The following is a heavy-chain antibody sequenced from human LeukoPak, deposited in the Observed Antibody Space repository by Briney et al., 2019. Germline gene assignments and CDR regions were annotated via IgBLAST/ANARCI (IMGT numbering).Heavy chain of an antibody. J-gene: IGHJ6*03. CDR1: GDSVSSNSAA. Sequence: SQTLSLTCAISGDSVSSNSAAWNWIRQSPSRGLEWLGRTYYRSKLYNDYAVSVKSRITINPDTSKNQFSLQLNSVTPEDTAVYYCARDSVSDYDFWSGYYFGEYYYYMDVWGKGTTVTVSS. CDR3: ARDSVSDYDFWSGYYFGEYYYYMDV. CDR2: TYYRSKLYN. D-gene: IGHD3-3*01. V-gene: IGHV6-1*01.